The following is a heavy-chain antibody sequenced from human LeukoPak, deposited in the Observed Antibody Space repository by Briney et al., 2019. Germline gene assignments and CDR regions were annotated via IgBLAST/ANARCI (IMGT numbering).Heavy chain of an antibody. CDR2: IYHSGST. CDR1: GGSISSGGYY. V-gene: IGHV4-30-2*01. CDR3: ARVKFPSNWFDP. Sequence: PSETLSLTCTVSGGSISSGGYYWSWIRQPPGKGLEWIGYIYHSGSTYYSPSLKSRVTISVDRSKNQFSLKLSSVTAADTAVYYCARVKFPSNWFDPWGQGTLVTVSS. J-gene: IGHJ5*02.